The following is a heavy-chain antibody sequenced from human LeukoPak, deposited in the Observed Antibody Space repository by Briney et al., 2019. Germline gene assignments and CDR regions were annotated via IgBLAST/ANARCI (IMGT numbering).Heavy chain of an antibody. CDR2: ITSSGRGT. D-gene: IGHD2-2*01. CDR3: AKGLSTSYYSDFDN. V-gene: IGHV3-23*01. Sequence: PGGSLRPSCAASGFTFSSYAMSWVRQAPGRGLECVSGITSSGRGTYYADSVKGRFTMSRDNFKSTLYLQMNSLRGEYTAVYYWAKGLSTSYYSDFDNWGQGTPVTVSS. CDR1: GFTFSSYA. J-gene: IGHJ4*02.